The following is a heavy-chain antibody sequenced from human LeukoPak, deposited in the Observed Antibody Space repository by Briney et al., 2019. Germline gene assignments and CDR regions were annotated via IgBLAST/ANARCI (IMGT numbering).Heavy chain of an antibody. Sequence: GGSLRLSCAASEFTFSSYWMSWVRQAPGKGQEWVANIKQDGSEKSYVDSVKGRFTISRDNAKNSLYLQMNSLRAEDTAVYYCARDRPEGNSYGDYVWADRSYYYYGMDVWGQGTTVTVSS. CDR3: ARDRPEGNSYGDYVWADRSYYYYGMDV. CDR2: IKQDGSEK. CDR1: EFTFSSYW. J-gene: IGHJ6*02. D-gene: IGHD4-17*01. V-gene: IGHV3-7*01.